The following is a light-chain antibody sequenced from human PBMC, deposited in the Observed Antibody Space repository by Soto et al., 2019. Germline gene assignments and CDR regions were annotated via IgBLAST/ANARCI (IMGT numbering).Light chain of an antibody. V-gene: IGKV3-20*01. Sequence: EIVLTQSPGTLSLSPGERATLSCRASQSVSSSYLGWYQQKPGQAPRLLIYGASNRATGIPDRFRGSGSGTEFTITISRLEPEDFAVYYCQQYGSSPPLTFGGGTKVDIK. CDR1: QSVSSSY. CDR2: GAS. J-gene: IGKJ4*01. CDR3: QQYGSSPPLT.